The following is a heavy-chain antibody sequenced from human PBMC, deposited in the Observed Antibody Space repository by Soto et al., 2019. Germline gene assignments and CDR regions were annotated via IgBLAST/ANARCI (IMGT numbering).Heavy chain of an antibody. CDR2: ISHDGSTK. V-gene: IGHV3-30*09. CDR1: RIIFSDYS. Sequence: GGSLRLSCAASRIIFSDYSMHWVRQGPGKGLEWVALISHDGSTKDYADSVKGRFAISRDNSRNRLDLQMNSLRPEDSALYYCARETSLFFDSWGQGIRVTVTS. CDR3: ARETSLFFDS. J-gene: IGHJ5*01. D-gene: IGHD1-1*01.